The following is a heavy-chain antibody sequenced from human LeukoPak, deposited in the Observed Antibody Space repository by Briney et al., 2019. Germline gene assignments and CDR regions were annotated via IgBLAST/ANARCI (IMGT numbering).Heavy chain of an antibody. V-gene: IGHV3-33*01. Sequence: SGTSLRLSCTTSGFTFSSYYMHWVRQAPGKGLEWVAVVHDDGDTKYYVDSAKGRFTISRDNSKNTLYLQMSTLRDEDTAIYYCATGSGHYYDRWGQGTLVTVSS. J-gene: IGHJ4*02. CDR2: VHDDGDTK. D-gene: IGHD3-3*01. CDR3: ATGSGHYYDR. CDR1: GFTFSSYY.